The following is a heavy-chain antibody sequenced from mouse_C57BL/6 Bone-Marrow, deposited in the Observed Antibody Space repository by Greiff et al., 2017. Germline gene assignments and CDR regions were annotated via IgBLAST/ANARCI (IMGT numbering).Heavy chain of an antibody. CDR2: IYPRDGST. CDR3: ARERYDYDVGFAY. D-gene: IGHD2-4*01. CDR1: GYTFTSYD. J-gene: IGHJ3*01. V-gene: IGHV1-85*01. Sequence: QVQLQQSGPELVKPGASVKLSCKASGYTFTSYDINWVKQRPGQGLEWIGWIYPRDGSTKYNEKFKGKATLTVDTSSSTAYMELHSLTSKDSAVYFCARERYDYDVGFAYWGQGTLVTVSA.